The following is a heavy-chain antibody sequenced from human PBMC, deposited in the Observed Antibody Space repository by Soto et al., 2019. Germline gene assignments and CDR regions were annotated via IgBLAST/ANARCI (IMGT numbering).Heavy chain of an antibody. J-gene: IGHJ5*02. CDR1: GGSFSGYY. CDR3: EWSNNDGSGRYDLRHCGCFDL. Sequence: QVQLQQWGAGLLKPSETLSLTCAVYGGSFSGYYWSWIRQPPGKGLEWIGEINHSGSTNYNRSHKSVVSISTDTTKNQFSTKYLPVTSANTEVTYGEWSNNDGSGRYDLRHCGCFDLWGQGTLVTVSS. CDR2: INHSGST. V-gene: IGHV4-34*01. D-gene: IGHD3-10*01.